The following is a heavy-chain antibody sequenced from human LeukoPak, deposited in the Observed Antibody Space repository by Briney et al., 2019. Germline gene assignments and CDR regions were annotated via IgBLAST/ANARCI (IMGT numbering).Heavy chain of an antibody. D-gene: IGHD3-22*01. Sequence: VASVKVSCKASGYTFTSYGISWVRQAPGQGLEWMGIINPSGGGTSYAQKFQGRVTMTRDTSTSTVYMELSSLRSEDTAVYYCARDSTGYYDSSGYDAFDIWGQGTMVTVSS. CDR2: INPSGGGT. V-gene: IGHV1-46*01. J-gene: IGHJ3*02. CDR3: ARDSTGYYDSSGYDAFDI. CDR1: GYTFTSYG.